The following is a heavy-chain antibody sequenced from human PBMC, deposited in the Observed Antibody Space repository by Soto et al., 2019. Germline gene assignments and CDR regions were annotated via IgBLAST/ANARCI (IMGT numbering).Heavy chain of an antibody. D-gene: IGHD3-22*01. Sequence: SVKVSCKASGGTFSSYAISWVRQAPGQGLEWMGGIIPIFGTANYAQKFRGRVTITADESTSTAYMELSSLRSEDTAVYYCARDSPPPHGAKWLPTYDYGMDVWGQGTTVTVYS. CDR2: IIPIFGTA. CDR3: ARDSPPPHGAKWLPTYDYGMDV. J-gene: IGHJ6*02. CDR1: GGTFSSYA. V-gene: IGHV1-69*13.